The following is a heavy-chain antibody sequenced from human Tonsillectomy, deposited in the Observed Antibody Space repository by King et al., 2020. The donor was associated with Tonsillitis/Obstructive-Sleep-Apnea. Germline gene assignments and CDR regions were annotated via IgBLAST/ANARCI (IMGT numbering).Heavy chain of an antibody. J-gene: IGHJ6*03. Sequence: VQLVESGPEVKKPGASVKVSCKASGYTFTNYGITWVRQAPGQGLEWMGWISAYNGNTNYAQKLQGRVTMTTDTSTSTAYMELRSLRSDGTAVYYCARDHDYGDYGTYYYYMDVWGKGTTVTVSS. V-gene: IGHV1-18*01. CDR1: GYTFTNYG. D-gene: IGHD4-17*01. CDR2: ISAYNGNT. CDR3: ARDHDYGDYGTYYYYMDV.